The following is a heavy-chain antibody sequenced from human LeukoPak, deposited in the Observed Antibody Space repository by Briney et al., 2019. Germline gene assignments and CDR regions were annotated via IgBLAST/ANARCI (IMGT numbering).Heavy chain of an antibody. CDR1: GYSFTGYY. CDR3: ARVIEAVNGRGVLHY. CDR2: IDPKSGDT. D-gene: IGHD6-19*01. V-gene: IGHV1-2*06. J-gene: IGHJ4*02. Sequence: ASVKVSCKASGYSFTGYYMHWVRQAPGQGLEWIGRIDPKSGDTDLAQKLQGRVTVTRDTSITTAYMELSRLTSDDTAAYYCARVIEAVNGRGVLHYWGQGTLVTVSP.